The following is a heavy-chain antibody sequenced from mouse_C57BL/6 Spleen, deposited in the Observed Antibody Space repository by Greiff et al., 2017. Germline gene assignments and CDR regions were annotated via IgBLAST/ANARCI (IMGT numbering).Heavy chain of an antibody. CDR3: ARVITTVVEDGYFDV. V-gene: IGHV1-80*01. D-gene: IGHD1-1*01. Sequence: QLPPSGAELVKPGASVKISCKASGYAFSSYWMTWVEQRPGQGLEWIGQIYPGDGDTNYTGKFKGKATLSADESSSTDYRQLRRLTSEDSAVYLWARVITTVVEDGYFDVWGTGTTVTSSS. J-gene: IGHJ1*03. CDR2: IYPGDGDT. CDR1: GYAFSSYW.